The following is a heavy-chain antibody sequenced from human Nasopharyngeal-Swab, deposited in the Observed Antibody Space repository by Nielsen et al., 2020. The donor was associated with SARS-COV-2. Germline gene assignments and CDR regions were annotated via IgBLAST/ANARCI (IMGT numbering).Heavy chain of an antibody. CDR2: ISAHNGNT. V-gene: IGHV1-18*01. Sequence: ASVKVSCKASGYTFTSYGISWVRQAPGQGLEWMGWISAHNGNTNYAQKLQGRVTMTTDTSTSTAYMELRSLRSDDTAVYYCARVIAAAANEGLDYWGQGTLVTVSS. CDR3: ARVIAAAANEGLDY. D-gene: IGHD6-13*01. J-gene: IGHJ4*02. CDR1: GYTFTSYG.